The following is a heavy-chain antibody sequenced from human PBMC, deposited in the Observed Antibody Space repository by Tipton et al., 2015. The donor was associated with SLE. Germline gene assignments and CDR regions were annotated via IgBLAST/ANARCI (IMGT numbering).Heavy chain of an antibody. CDR3: ARREGLSAPIDY. CDR2: IIHSGVT. D-gene: IGHD6-13*01. CDR1: GESFNGYF. J-gene: IGHJ4*02. V-gene: IGHV4-34*12. Sequence: TLSLTCAVSGESFNGYFWTWIRQPPGKGLEWIAEIIHSGVTNYNPSLRSRVTISVDMSKNQVSLKLSSVTAADTAVYYCARREGLSAPIDYWGQGTLVTVSS.